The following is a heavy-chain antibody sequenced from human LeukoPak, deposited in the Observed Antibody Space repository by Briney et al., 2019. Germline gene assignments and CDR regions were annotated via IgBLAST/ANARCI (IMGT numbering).Heavy chain of an antibody. Sequence: SGGSLRLSCAASGFTFSSYGMSWVRQAPGKGLEWVSYISSSSSTIYYADSVKGRFTISRDNAKNSLYLQMNSLRAEDTAVYYCARAIFGVVIIYGRDYWFDPWGQGTLVTVSS. CDR3: ARAIFGVVIIYGRDYWFDP. CDR2: ISSSSSTI. D-gene: IGHD3-3*01. CDR1: GFTFSSYG. J-gene: IGHJ5*02. V-gene: IGHV3-48*01.